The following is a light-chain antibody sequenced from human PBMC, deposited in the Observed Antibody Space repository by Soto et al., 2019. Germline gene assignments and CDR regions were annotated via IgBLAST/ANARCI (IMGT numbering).Light chain of an antibody. CDR1: SSNIGAHYA. Sequence: TQRPSASGDPGQTVTISCTRTSSNIGAHYAVHWYKLVPGAAPKLLIYRNTNRPSGVPDRFSGYNSGTSASLDITGLLAEDEADYYCLSYDTTLSGWVFGTGTNVTVL. J-gene: IGLJ1*01. V-gene: IGLV1-40*01. CDR3: LSYDTTLSGWV. CDR2: RNT.